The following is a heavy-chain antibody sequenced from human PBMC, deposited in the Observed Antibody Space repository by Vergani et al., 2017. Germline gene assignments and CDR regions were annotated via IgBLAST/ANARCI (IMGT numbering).Heavy chain of an antibody. CDR1: GYTFTSYG. V-gene: IGHV1-18*01. CDR2: ISAYNGNT. D-gene: IGHD3-9*01. J-gene: IGHJ4*02. Sequence: QVQLVQSGAEVKKPGASVKVSCKASGYTFTSYGISWVRPAPGQGLEWMGWISAYNGNTNYAQKLQGRVTMTADTTTSTAYMELRSLRSYDTSFYYCARSGGTVVLRYFDWLPDYWGQGTLVTVSS. CDR3: ARSGGTVVLRYFDWLPDY.